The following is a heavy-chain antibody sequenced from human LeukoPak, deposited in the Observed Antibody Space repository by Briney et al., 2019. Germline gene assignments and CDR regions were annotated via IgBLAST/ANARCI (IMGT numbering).Heavy chain of an antibody. Sequence: GGSLRLSCAASGFTFSGYSMNWVRQAPGKGLEWVSSISSSSSYIYYADSVKGRFTVSRDNAKNSLYLQMNSLRAEDTAVYYCARVNPSSTSCYPFDYWGQGTLVTVSS. CDR3: ARVNPSSTSCYPFDY. V-gene: IGHV3-21*01. J-gene: IGHJ4*02. CDR2: ISSSSSYI. D-gene: IGHD2-2*01. CDR1: GFTFSGYS.